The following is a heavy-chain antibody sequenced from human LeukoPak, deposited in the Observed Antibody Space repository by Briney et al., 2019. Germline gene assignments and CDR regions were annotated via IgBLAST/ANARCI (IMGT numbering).Heavy chain of an antibody. CDR2: IYYSGST. J-gene: IGHJ3*02. CDR3: ASHSGWYEAFDI. D-gene: IGHD6-19*01. V-gene: IGHV4-30-4*01. Sequence: SETLSLTCTVSGGSISSGDYYWSWIRQPPGKGLEWIGYIYYSGSTYYNPSLKSRVTISVDTSKNQFSLKLSSVTAADTAVYYCASHSGWYEAFDIWGQGTMVTVSS. CDR1: GGSISSGDYY.